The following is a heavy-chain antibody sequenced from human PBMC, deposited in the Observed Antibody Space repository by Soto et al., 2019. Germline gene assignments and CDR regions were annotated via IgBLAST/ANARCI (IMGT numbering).Heavy chain of an antibody. CDR2: INPKSGGT. V-gene: IGHV1-2*04. Sequence: ASVKFSCKASGYSFTDYHIHWVRQAPGQGLEWLGRINPKSGGTSTAQKFQGWVTMTTDTSISTASMELTRLTSDDTAIYYCARGDSTDCSNGVCSFFYNHDMDVWGQGTTVTVSS. CDR1: GYSFTDYH. D-gene: IGHD2-8*01. CDR3: ARGDSTDCSNGVCSFFYNHDMDV. J-gene: IGHJ6*02.